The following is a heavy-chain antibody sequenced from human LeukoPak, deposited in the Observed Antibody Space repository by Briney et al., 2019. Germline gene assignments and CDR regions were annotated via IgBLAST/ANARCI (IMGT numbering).Heavy chain of an antibody. Sequence: GRFLRLSCAASGFTFSSYGMNWVRQAPGKGLEWVAVIWYDGSNKYYADSVKGRFTISRDNSKNTLYLQMNSLRAEDTAVYYCARGLQVIYGMDVWGKGTTVTVSS. CDR2: IWYDGSNK. D-gene: IGHD2-21*01. CDR1: GFTFSSYG. V-gene: IGHV3-33*01. CDR3: ARGLQVIYGMDV. J-gene: IGHJ6*04.